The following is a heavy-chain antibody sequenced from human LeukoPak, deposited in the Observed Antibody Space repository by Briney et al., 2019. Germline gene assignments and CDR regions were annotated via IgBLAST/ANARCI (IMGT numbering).Heavy chain of an antibody. CDR1: GFTLSSYW. CDR2: IKSDGRT. J-gene: IGHJ1*01. V-gene: IGHV3-74*01. CDR3: ARAPSEIGGYYPEYFRH. D-gene: IGHD3-22*01. Sequence: GGSLRLSCAASGFTLSSYWMHWVRQAPGKGLVWVSRIKSDGRTNYADSVKGRLTISRDNAKNTVSLQMNSVRAEDTGVYYCARAPSEIGGYYPEYFRHWGQGTLVIVSS.